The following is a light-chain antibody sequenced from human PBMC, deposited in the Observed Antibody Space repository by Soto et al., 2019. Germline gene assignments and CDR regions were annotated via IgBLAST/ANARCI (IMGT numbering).Light chain of an antibody. Sequence: IVMRQSPATLSVSPGERATLSCRASQSVSSNLAWYQQKPGQAPRLIIYNTSTRATGIPARFSGSGSGKEFTLTISRLQSEDFAVYYCQQYNNWPPERTFGQGTKVEIK. CDR2: NTS. V-gene: IGKV3-15*01. CDR3: QQYNNWPPERT. CDR1: QSVSSN. J-gene: IGKJ1*01.